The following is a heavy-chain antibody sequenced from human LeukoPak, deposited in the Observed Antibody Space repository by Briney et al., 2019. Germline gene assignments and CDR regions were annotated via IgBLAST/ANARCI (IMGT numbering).Heavy chain of an antibody. CDR2: IIPIFGTA. D-gene: IGHD1-1*01. CDR3: ARHWNRYYYYGMDV. J-gene: IGHJ6*02. CDR1: GGTFSSYA. Sequence: GASAKVSCKASGGTFSSYAISWVRQAPGQGLEWMGGIIPIFGTANYAQKFQGRVTITADESTSTAYMELSSLRSEDTAVYYCARHWNRYYYYGMDVWGQGTTVTVSS. V-gene: IGHV1-69*13.